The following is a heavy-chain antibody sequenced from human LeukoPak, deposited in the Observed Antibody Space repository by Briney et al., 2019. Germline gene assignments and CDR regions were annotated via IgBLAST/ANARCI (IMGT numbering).Heavy chain of an antibody. V-gene: IGHV3-11*05. CDR2: ISSSSSYT. D-gene: IGHD6-13*01. CDR1: GSTFSDYY. CDR3: ARDSQGPAAAYLVAFDI. Sequence: GGSLRLSCAASGSTFSDYYMSWIRQARGKGLEWVSYISSSSSYTNYADSVKGRFTISRDNAKNSLYLQMNSVRAEDTAVYYCARDSQGPAAAYLVAFDIWGQGTMVTVCS. J-gene: IGHJ3*02.